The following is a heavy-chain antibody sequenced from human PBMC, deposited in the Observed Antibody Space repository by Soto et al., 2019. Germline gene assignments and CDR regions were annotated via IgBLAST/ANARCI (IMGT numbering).Heavy chain of an antibody. CDR2: ISRSGTT. V-gene: IGHV4-34*01. CDR1: GGSFSGYY. J-gene: IGHJ3*02. CDR3: ARGPYYYDSSAYYYALAFDI. D-gene: IGHD3-22*01. Sequence: SETLSLTCGVYGGSFSGYYWSWIRQPPGKGLEWIGEISRSGTTNYKPSLKSRVTISVDTSKNQFSLRLSSVTAADTAVYYCARGPYYYDSSAYYYALAFDIWGQGTLVTVSS.